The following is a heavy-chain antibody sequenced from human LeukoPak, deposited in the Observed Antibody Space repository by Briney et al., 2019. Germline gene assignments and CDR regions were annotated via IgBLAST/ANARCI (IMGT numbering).Heavy chain of an antibody. CDR2: IYYSGNT. V-gene: IGHV4-59*01. Sequence: SETLSLTCTVSGGSISSYYWSWIRQPPGKGLEWIGYIYYSGNTNYNPSLKSRATMLVDTSKNQFSLKLSSVTATDTALYYCARVGCSGGSCYYDYWGQGTLVTVSS. CDR3: ARVGCSGGSCYYDY. D-gene: IGHD2-15*01. CDR1: GGSISSYY. J-gene: IGHJ4*02.